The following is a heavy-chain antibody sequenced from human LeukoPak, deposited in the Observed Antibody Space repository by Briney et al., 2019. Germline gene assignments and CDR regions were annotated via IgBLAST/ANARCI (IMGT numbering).Heavy chain of an antibody. Sequence: SETLSLTCTVSGGSISSYYWSWVRQPPGKGLEWIGYIYYSGSTNYNPSLKSRVTISVDTSKNQFSLKLTSVTAADTAVYYCARHGSGAAAGTFDYWGQGTLVTVSS. D-gene: IGHD6-13*01. CDR2: IYYSGST. CDR3: ARHGSGAAAGTFDY. J-gene: IGHJ4*02. CDR1: GGSISSYY. V-gene: IGHV4-59*08.